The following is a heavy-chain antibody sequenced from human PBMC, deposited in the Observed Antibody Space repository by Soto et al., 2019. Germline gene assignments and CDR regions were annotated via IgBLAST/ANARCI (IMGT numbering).Heavy chain of an antibody. CDR3: ARAPQISGYYPDYFQH. CDR1: GYSISSSNW. V-gene: IGHV4-28*03. J-gene: IGHJ1*01. Sequence: QVQLQESGPGLVKPSDTLSLTCAVSGYSISSSNWWGWIRQPPGKGLEWIGYIYYSGSTYYSPSLKSRVTMSVDTSKNQFSLKLSSVTAVDTAVYYCARAPQISGYYPDYFQHWGQGTLVTVSS. D-gene: IGHD3-22*01. CDR2: IYYSGST.